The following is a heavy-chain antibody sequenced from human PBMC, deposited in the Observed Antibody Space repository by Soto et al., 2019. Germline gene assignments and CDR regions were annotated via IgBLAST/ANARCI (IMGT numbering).Heavy chain of an antibody. J-gene: IGHJ4*02. CDR1: GFTFSSYA. CDR2: ISGSGGST. Sequence: PGGSLRLSCAASGFTFSSYAMSWVRQAPGKGLEWVSAISGSGGSTYYADSVKGRFTISRDNSKNTLYLQMNSLRAEDTAVYYCAKDLYSSSSGWIDYWGQGTLVTVSS. D-gene: IGHD6-6*01. CDR3: AKDLYSSSSGWIDY. V-gene: IGHV3-23*01.